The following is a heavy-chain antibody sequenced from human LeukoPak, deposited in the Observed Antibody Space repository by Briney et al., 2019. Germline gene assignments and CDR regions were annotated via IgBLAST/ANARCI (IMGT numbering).Heavy chain of an antibody. V-gene: IGHV4-38-2*02. J-gene: IGHJ4*02. CDR1: GYSISSNYF. Sequence: SETLSLTCSVSGYSISSNYFWGWIRQPPGKGLEWIGSIYYSGSTYYNPSLKSRVTISVDTSKNQFSLKLSSVTAADTAVYYCARVVPAAMGIDYWGQGTLVTVSS. D-gene: IGHD2-2*01. CDR3: ARVVPAAMGIDY. CDR2: IYYSGST.